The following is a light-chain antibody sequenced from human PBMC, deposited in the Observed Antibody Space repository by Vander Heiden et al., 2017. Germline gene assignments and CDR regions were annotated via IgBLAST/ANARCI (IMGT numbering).Light chain of an antibody. J-gene: IGKJ1*01. CDR2: KAS. V-gene: IGKV1-5*03. Sequence: DIQMTQSPSTLSASVGDRVTITCRASQSIRNWLAWYQQKPGKAPKLLIYKASSLESGVPSRFSGRGSGTEFTLTISSLQPDDLATYYCQQYTSYWWTFGQGTKVELK. CDR1: QSIRNW. CDR3: QQYTSYWWT.